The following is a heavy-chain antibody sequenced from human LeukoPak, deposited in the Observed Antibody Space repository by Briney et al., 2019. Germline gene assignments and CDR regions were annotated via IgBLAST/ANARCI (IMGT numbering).Heavy chain of an antibody. CDR3: ARKPYYYDSSGYWNWFDP. J-gene: IGHJ5*02. D-gene: IGHD3-22*01. V-gene: IGHV4-4*02. CDR1: GGSISSSNW. Sequence: KTSETLSLTCAVSGGSISSSNWWSWVRQPPGKGLEWIGSIYHSGSTYYNPSLKSRVTISVDTSKNQFSLKLSSVTAADTAVYYCARKPYYYDSSGYWNWFDPWGQGTLVTVSS. CDR2: IYHSGST.